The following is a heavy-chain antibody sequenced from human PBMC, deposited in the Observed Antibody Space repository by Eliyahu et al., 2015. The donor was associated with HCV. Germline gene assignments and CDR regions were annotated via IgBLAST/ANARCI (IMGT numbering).Heavy chain of an antibody. CDR1: GFTFSSYG. J-gene: IGHJ4*02. CDR3: ARDGYSSGSFDY. CDR2: IWYDGSNK. D-gene: IGHD6-19*01. V-gene: IGHV3-33*01. Sequence: QVQLVESGGSVVQPGRSLRLSCAASGFTFSSYGMHWVRQAPGKGVGWVGVIWYDGSNKYYADSVKGRFTISRDNSKNTLYLQMNSLRAEDTAVYYCARDGYSSGSFDYWGQGTLVTVSS.